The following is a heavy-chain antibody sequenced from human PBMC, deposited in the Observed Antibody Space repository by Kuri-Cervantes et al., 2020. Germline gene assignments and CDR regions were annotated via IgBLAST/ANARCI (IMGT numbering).Heavy chain of an antibody. V-gene: IGHV3-21*01. CDR1: GFTFDDYA. Sequence: GESLKISCEASGFTFDDYAMHWVRQGPGKGLEWVSSISSSSSYIYYADSVKGRFTISRDNAKNSLYLQMNSLRAEDTAVYYCARDRDSSGWYSGLYYYYGMDVWGQGTTVTSP. CDR3: ARDRDSSGWYSGLYYYYGMDV. J-gene: IGHJ6*02. D-gene: IGHD6-19*01. CDR2: ISSSSSYI.